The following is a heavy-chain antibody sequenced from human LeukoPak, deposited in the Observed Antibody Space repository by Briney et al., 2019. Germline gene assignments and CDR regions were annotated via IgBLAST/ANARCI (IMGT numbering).Heavy chain of an antibody. Sequence: AGSLRLSCAASGYTFTKFSMHWVRQAPGEGLEWLSYITTNIRTTNYAHSVKGRFTISRDKPKNTPYMRMDRLRDEDTAVYFCARDPGGWDGYSNWGQGNLGTVSS. V-gene: IGHV3-48*02. CDR2: ITTNIRTT. D-gene: IGHD5-24*01. CDR1: GYTFTKFS. J-gene: IGHJ1*01. CDR3: ARDPGGWDGYSN.